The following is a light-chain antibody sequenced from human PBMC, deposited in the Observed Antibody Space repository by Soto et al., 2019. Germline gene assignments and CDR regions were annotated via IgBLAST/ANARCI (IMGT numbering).Light chain of an antibody. J-gene: IGLJ1*01. CDR2: EVS. V-gene: IGLV2-14*01. CDR1: SSDVGGYNY. CDR3: TAYTSRSTLDF. Sequence: QSALTQPASVSGSPGQSITISCTGTSSDVGGYNYVSWYQQHPGKAPKLMIYEVSNRPLGVSNRFSGSKSGNTASLTISGLQAEDEADYYCTAYTSRSTLDFFGTGTTVTVL.